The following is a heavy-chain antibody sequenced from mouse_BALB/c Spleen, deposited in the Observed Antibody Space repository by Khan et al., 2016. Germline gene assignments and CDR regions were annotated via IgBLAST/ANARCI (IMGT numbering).Heavy chain of an antibody. CDR2: ISYSGST. CDR1: GYSITSDYA. CDR3: AGSMITTGFAY. Sequence: VQLKESGPGLVKPSQSLSLTCTVTGYSITSDYAWNWIRQFPGNKLEWMGYISYSGSTSYNPSLKSRISITRDTSKNQFFLQLNSVTTEDTATYYCAGSMITTGFAYWGQGTLVTVSA. D-gene: IGHD2-4*01. J-gene: IGHJ3*01. V-gene: IGHV3-2*02.